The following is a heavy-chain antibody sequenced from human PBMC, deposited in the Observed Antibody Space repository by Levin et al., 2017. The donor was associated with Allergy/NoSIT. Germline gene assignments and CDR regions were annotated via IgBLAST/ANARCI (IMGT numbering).Heavy chain of an antibody. V-gene: IGHV3-33*01. D-gene: IGHD1-26*01. CDR2: IWYDGSNK. CDR3: ARDSGNYVAGDY. J-gene: IGHJ4*02. CDR1: GFTLSSYG. Sequence: SGGSLRLSCAASGFTLSSYGMHWVRQAPGKGLEWVAVIWYDGSNKYYADSVKGRFTISRDNSRNTLFLQMNSLRAEDTAVYYCARDSGNYVAGDYWGQGTLVTVSS.